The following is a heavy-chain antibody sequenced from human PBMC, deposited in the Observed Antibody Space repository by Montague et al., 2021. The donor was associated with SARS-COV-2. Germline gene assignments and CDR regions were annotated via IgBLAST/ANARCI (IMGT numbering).Heavy chain of an antibody. CDR1: GGSISSYY. D-gene: IGHD5-18*01. V-gene: IGHV4-59*08. Sequence: SETLSLTCTVSGGSISSYYWSWIRQPPGKGLEWIGYIDYSGSTNYNPSLKSRVTISADTSKNQFSLKLSSVTAADTAVYYCARLRAGEIGYGYGYKGRWYYFDYWGQGTMVTVSS. CDR2: IDYSGST. J-gene: IGHJ4*02. CDR3: ARLRAGEIGYGYGYKGRWYYFDY.